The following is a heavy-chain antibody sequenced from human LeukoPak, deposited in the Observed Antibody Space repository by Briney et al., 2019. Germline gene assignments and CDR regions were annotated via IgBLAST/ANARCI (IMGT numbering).Heavy chain of an antibody. Sequence: PGGSLRLSCAASGFTLRDYYMSWIRQAPGKGLEWISYMSSTGNTIYYAESVKGRFTVSRDSVNNSMSLQMTSLRAEDPAVYYCARSSSYFTYFDLWGRDTLVTVSS. CDR1: GFTLRDYY. V-gene: IGHV3-11*04. J-gene: IGHJ2*01. CDR2: MSSTGNTI. CDR3: ARSSSYFTYFDL. D-gene: IGHD2/OR15-2a*01.